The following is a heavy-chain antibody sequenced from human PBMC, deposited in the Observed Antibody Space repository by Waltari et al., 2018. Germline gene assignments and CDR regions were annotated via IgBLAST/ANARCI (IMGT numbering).Heavy chain of an antibody. CDR1: GYTFTSYA. CDR2: INAGNGNT. CDR3: ARDKAVYCSGGSCYAGGIWFDP. V-gene: IGHV1-3*01. D-gene: IGHD2-15*01. J-gene: IGHJ5*02. Sequence: QVQLVQSGAEVKKPGASVKVSCKASGYTFTSYAMHWVRPAPGQRLEWMGWINAGNGNTKYSQKFQGRVTITRDTSASTAYMELSSLRSEDTAVYYCARDKAVYCSGGSCYAGGIWFDPWGQGTLVTVSS.